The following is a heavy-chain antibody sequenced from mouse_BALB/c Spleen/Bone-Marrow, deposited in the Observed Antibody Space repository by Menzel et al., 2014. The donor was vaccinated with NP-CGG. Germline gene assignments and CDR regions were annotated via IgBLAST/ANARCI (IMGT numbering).Heavy chain of an antibody. Sequence: QVQLQQSGAELVKPGASVKLSCKASGYTFTSYWMHRVKQRPGQGLEWIGEINPSNGRTNYNEKFKSKATLTVDKSSSTAYMQLSSLTSEDSAVYYCARPYYGPYFDYWGQGTTLTVSS. CDR3: ARPYYGPYFDY. V-gene: IGHV1S81*02. CDR2: INPSNGRT. CDR1: GYTFTSYW. J-gene: IGHJ2*01. D-gene: IGHD1-2*01.